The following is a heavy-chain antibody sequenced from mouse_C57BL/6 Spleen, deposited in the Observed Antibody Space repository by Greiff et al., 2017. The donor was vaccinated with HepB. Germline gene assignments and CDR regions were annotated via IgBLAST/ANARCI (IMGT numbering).Heavy chain of an antibody. D-gene: IGHD1-1*01. Sequence: VQLQQSGAELVRPGASVTLSCKASGYTFTDYEMHWVKQTPVHGLEWIGAIDPETGGTAYNQKFKGKAILTADKSSSTAYMELRSLTSEDSAVYYCTRSGYYGSSYVWWYFDVWGTGTTVTVSS. CDR2: IDPETGGT. CDR1: GYTFTDYE. J-gene: IGHJ1*03. CDR3: TRSGYYGSSYVWWYFDV. V-gene: IGHV1-15*01.